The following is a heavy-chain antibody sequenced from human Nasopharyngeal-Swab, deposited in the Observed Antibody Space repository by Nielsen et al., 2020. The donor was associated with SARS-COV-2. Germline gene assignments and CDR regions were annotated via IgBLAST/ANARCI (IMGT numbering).Heavy chain of an antibody. Sequence: WIRQPPGKGLQWLSYISGSGSPIYYADSVKGRFTTSRDSAKNSLYLQMNSPRAEDTAVYYCARDGSYYDFWRGHSGTDGMDVWGQGTTVTVSS. D-gene: IGHD3-3*01. J-gene: IGHJ6*02. V-gene: IGHV3-48*03. CDR2: ISGSGSPI. CDR3: ARDGSYYDFWRGHSGTDGMDV.